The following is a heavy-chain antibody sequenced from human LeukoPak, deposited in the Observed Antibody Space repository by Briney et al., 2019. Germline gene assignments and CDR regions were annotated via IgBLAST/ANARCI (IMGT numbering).Heavy chain of an antibody. CDR2: IYYSGST. J-gene: IGHJ3*02. CDR1: GGSISSGGYY. D-gene: IGHD3-22*01. V-gene: IGHV4-31*03. CDR3: ARDVSNYDSSGYGAFDI. Sequence: SETLSPTCTVSGGSISSGGYYWSWIRQHPGKGLEWIGYIYYSGSTYYNPSLKSRVTISVDTSKNQFSLKLSSVTAADTAVYYCARDVSNYDSSGYGAFDIWGQGTMVTVSS.